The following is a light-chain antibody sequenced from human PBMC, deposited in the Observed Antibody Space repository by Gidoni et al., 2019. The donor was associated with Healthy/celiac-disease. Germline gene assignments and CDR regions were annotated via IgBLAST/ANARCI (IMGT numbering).Light chain of an antibody. Sequence: DIQIRQSPSSLSASVDDRCTITCQASQYICNYLNWYKQKPGKAPKLLIYDESNLDTGVPSRFSGSGAGTDFTFTISRLQPEDIATYYGQQYDNTPRTFGQGTRLEIK. J-gene: IGKJ5*01. CDR2: DES. CDR3: QQYDNTPRT. CDR1: QYICNY. V-gene: IGKV1-33*01.